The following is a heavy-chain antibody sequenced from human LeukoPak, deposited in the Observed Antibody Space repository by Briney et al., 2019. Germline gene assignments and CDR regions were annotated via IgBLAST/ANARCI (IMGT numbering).Heavy chain of an antibody. D-gene: IGHD4-17*01. CDR2: ISRSGTTI. V-gene: IGHV3-48*03. J-gene: IGHJ4*02. CDR1: GFTFSSYE. CDR3: AREMHGDDDY. Sequence: HPGGSLRLSCAVSGFTFSSYEMNWVRQAPGKGLEWVSYISRSGTTIYYADSVKGRFTISRDNAKNSLYLQMNSLRAEDTVVYYCAREMHGDDDYWGQGTLVTVSS.